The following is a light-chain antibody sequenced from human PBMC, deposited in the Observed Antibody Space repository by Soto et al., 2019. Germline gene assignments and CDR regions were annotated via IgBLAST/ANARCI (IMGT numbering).Light chain of an antibody. CDR1: SSDVGSYNL. CDR3: CSYAGSSPYVV. V-gene: IGLV2-23*02. J-gene: IGLJ2*01. CDR2: EVS. Sequence: QSALTQPASVSGSPGQSITISCTGTSSDVGSYNLVSWYQQHPGKAPKLMIYEVSKRPSGVSNRFSGSKSGNTDSLTISGLQAEDEADYYCCSYAGSSPYVVFGGGTKLTVL.